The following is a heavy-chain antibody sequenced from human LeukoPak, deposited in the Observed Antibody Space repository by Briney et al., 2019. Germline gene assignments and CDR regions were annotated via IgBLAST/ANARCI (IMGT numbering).Heavy chain of an antibody. CDR2: ISGSGGST. Sequence: GGSLRLSCAASGFTSSSYAMSWVRQAPGKGLEWVSAISGSGGSTYYADSVKGRFTISRDNSKNTLYLQMNSLRAEDTAVYYCAKDRGYSYGPSDYWGQGTLVTVSS. CDR3: AKDRGYSYGPSDY. CDR1: GFTSSSYA. D-gene: IGHD5-18*01. V-gene: IGHV3-23*01. J-gene: IGHJ4*02.